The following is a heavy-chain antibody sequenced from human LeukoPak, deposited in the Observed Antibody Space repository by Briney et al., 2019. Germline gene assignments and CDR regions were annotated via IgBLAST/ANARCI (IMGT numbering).Heavy chain of an antibody. Sequence: GGSLKLSCAASGFTFSGSAMHCVRQASGKGLEWVGRIRSKANSYATAYAASVKGRFTISRDDSKNTAYLQMNSLKTEDTAVYYCTSTYYYDSSGYYVFDYWGQGTLVTVSS. J-gene: IGHJ4*02. CDR3: TSTYYYDSSGYYVFDY. CDR1: GFTFSGSA. D-gene: IGHD3-22*01. CDR2: IRSKANSYAT. V-gene: IGHV3-73*01.